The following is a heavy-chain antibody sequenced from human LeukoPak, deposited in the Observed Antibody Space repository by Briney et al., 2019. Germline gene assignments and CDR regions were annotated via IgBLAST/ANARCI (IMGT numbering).Heavy chain of an antibody. CDR2: INHSGST. CDR1: GGSFSGYY. V-gene: IGHV4-34*01. Sequence: SETLSLTCAVYGGSFSGYYWSWIRQPPGKGLEWIGEINHSGSTNYNPSLKSRVTISVDTSKNQFSLKLSSVTAADTAVYYCARGGAAAGYYYYYYGMDVWGQGTTVTISS. CDR3: ARGGAAAGYYYYYYGMDV. J-gene: IGHJ6*02. D-gene: IGHD6-13*01.